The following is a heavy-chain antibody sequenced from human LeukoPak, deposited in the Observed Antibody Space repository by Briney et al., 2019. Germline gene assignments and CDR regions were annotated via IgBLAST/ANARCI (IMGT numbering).Heavy chain of an antibody. D-gene: IGHD4-17*01. CDR1: GFIFSNYA. Sequence: GGSLRLSCAGSGFIFSNYALVWVRQAPGKGLEWVSAIRGGGGETKYADAVKGRFTISRDNSKNTLYLQMNSLGADDTAVYFCGRDPNGDYTGAFEFWGQGTMVTVSS. V-gene: IGHV3-23*01. CDR2: IRGGGGET. CDR3: GRDPNGDYTGAFEF. J-gene: IGHJ3*01.